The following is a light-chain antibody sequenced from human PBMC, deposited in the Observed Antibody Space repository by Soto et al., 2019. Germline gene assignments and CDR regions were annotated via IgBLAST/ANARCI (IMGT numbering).Light chain of an antibody. J-gene: IGLJ2*01. CDR2: DVS. V-gene: IGLV2-14*03. CDR3: SSYTSSSTLL. CDR1: SSDVGTYNY. Sequence: QSALTQPASVSGSPGQSITISCTGTSSDVGTYNYVSWYQHHPGKATKLMIYDVSNRPSGVSNRFSGSKSGNTASLTISGLQAEDEADYYCSSYTSSSTLLFGGGTKLTVL.